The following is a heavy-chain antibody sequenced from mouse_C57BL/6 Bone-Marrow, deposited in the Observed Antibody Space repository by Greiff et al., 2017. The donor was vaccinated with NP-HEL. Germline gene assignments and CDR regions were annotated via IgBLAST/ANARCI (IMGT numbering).Heavy chain of an antibody. Sequence: VQLKQSGPELVKPGASVKISCKASGYSFTGYYMNWVKQSPEKSLEWIGEINPSTGGTTYNQKFKAKATLTVDKSSSTADKQHKSLTSEDSAVYYCARDGRYDGYYLFAYWGQGTLVTVSA. CDR1: GYSFTGYY. J-gene: IGHJ3*01. D-gene: IGHD2-3*01. CDR2: INPSTGGT. V-gene: IGHV1-42*01. CDR3: ARDGRYDGYYLFAY.